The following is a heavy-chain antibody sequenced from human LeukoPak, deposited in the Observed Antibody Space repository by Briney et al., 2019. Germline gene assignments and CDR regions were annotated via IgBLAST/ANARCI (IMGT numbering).Heavy chain of an antibody. Sequence: SETLSLTCTVPGGSVSSGLHYWNWIRQPPGKGLEWIGYIYYRRSTDYNPPLKSRVTMSVDTSKNQFSLKLRSVTAADTAVYYCARDSHFCSGISCDLGWFDPWGQGTLVTVSS. CDR2: IYYRRST. V-gene: IGHV4-61*01. CDR1: GGSVSSGLHY. CDR3: ARDSHFCSGISCDLGWFDP. D-gene: IGHD2-2*01. J-gene: IGHJ5*02.